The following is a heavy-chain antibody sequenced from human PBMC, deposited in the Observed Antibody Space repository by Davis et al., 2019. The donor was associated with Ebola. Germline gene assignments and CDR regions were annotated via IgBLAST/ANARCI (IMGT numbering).Heavy chain of an antibody. CDR1: GGSISSGDYY. D-gene: IGHD2-2*01. J-gene: IGHJ5*02. CDR3: ASEYQLLLSWFDP. Sequence: SETLSLTCTVSGGSISSGDYYWSWIRQPPGKGLEWIGYIYYSGSTYYNPSLKSRVTISVDTSKNQFSLKLSSVTAADTAVYYCASEYQLLLSWFDPWGQGTLVTVSS. V-gene: IGHV4-30-4*01. CDR2: IYYSGST.